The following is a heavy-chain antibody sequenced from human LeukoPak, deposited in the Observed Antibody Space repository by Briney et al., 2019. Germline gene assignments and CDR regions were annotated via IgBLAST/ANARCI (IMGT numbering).Heavy chain of an antibody. D-gene: IGHD4-11*01. J-gene: IGHJ4*02. CDR3: AKGYYGNYVAVDY. V-gene: IGHV3-23*01. Sequence: GGSLRLSCAASGFTFSGYAMIWVRQAPGKGLDWVSSISDNGDDTYYADSVKGRFTISRDKSTNTLYLQMNSLRADDTAVYYCAKGYYGNYVAVDYWGQGTLVTVSS. CDR1: GFTFSGYA. CDR2: ISDNGDDT.